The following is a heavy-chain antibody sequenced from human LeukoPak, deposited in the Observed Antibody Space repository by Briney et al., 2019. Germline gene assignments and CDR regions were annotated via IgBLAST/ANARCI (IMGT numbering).Heavy chain of an antibody. CDR2: IYYSGLT. D-gene: IGHD4-17*01. Sequence: PSDALSLTCSVSGGSLSGSDYYCSSVRQPPGRGPEWIGYIYYSGLTYYNPSRKSRVVISVDTSQNQFSLKLNSSTAADAAVYYCVRGGGGSSTVTIYWYDWWGRGILVTASS. V-gene: IGHV4-30-4*02. CDR1: GGSLSGSDYY. J-gene: IGHJ4*02. CDR3: VRGGGGSSTVTIYWYDW.